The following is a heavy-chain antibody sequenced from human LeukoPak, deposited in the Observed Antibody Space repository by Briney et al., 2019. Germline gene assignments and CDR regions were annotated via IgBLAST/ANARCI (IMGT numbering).Heavy chain of an antibody. CDR1: GCTFSSYD. Sequence: PGGSLRLSCAASGCTFSSYDMNWVRQAPGKGLEWVSAISDSGGNTYYADSVKGRFTISRDNAKNTLYLQMNSLRAEDTAVYYCAKKETVVRPGNYFDYWGQGTLVTVSS. D-gene: IGHD4-23*01. V-gene: IGHV3-23*01. J-gene: IGHJ4*02. CDR2: ISDSGGNT. CDR3: AKKETVVRPGNYFDY.